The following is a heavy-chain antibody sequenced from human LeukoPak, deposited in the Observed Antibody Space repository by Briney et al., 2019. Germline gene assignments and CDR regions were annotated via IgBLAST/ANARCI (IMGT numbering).Heavy chain of an antibody. D-gene: IGHD2-2*02. CDR1: GGSFSGYY. CDR3: ARQQYQLLYEGAFDY. CDR2: INHSGST. V-gene: IGHV4-34*01. Sequence: SETLSLTCAVCGGSFSGYYWSWIRQPPGKGLEWIGEINHSGSTNYNPSLKSRVTISVDTSKNQFSLKLSSVTAADTAVYYCARQQYQLLYEGAFDYWGQGTLVTVSS. J-gene: IGHJ4*02.